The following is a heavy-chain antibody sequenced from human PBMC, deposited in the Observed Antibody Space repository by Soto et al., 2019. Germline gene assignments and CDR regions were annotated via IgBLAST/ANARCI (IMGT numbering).Heavy chain of an antibody. CDR1: GFTFSSYG. Sequence: QVQLVESGGGLVQPGRSLRLSCAASGFTFSSYGMHWVRQAPGKGLEWVAVIWYDGSNKYYADSVKGRFTISRDNSKNTLYLQMNSLRAEDKAVYYCARGGFWSSGCYYYFDYWGQGTLVTVSS. V-gene: IGHV3-33*01. J-gene: IGHJ4*02. CDR3: ARGGFWSSGCYYYFDY. CDR2: IWYDGSNK. D-gene: IGHD2-8*01.